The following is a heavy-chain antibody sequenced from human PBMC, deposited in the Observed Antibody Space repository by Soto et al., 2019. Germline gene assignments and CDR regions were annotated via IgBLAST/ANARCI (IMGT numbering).Heavy chain of an antibody. Sequence: SVKVSCKASGGTFISYAIIWVRQAPGQGPEWMGGIIPIFGTANYAQKFQGRVTITRDESTSTAYMELSSLRSEDTAVYYCAAGAQGNYDSSGYYYSADRDYYYGMDVWGQGTTVTVSS. CDR1: GGTFISYA. CDR3: AAGAQGNYDSSGYYYSADRDYYYGMDV. CDR2: IIPIFGTA. V-gene: IGHV1-69*05. D-gene: IGHD3-22*01. J-gene: IGHJ6*02.